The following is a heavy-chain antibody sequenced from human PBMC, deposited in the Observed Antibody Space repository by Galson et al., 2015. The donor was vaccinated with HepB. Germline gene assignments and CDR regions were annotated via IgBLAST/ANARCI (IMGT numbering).Heavy chain of an antibody. J-gene: IGHJ4*02. CDR2: ISYDGSNK. D-gene: IGHD3-16*01. V-gene: IGHV3-30*04. Sequence: SLRLSCAASGFTFSSYAMHWVRQAPGKGLEWVAVISYDGSNKYYADSVKGRFTISRDNSKNTLYLQMNSLRAEDTAVYYCARDKFSGSSALLRCTFDYWGQGTLVTVSS. CDR1: GFTFSSYA. CDR3: ARDKFSGSSALLRCTFDY.